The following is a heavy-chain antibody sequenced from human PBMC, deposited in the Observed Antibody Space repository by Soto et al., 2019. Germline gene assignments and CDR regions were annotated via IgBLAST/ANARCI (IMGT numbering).Heavy chain of an antibody. Sequence: QVQLVESGGGVVQPGRSLRLSGAAYGFTFSTCGMHWVREAPGKGLEWVAVISYDGSDKYYADSVKGRFTISRDNSKNTLYLQMNSLRAEDTAVYYCAKDMGRAAAGTFDYWGQGTLVTVSS. V-gene: IGHV3-30*18. D-gene: IGHD6-13*01. CDR2: ISYDGSDK. J-gene: IGHJ4*02. CDR3: AKDMGRAAAGTFDY. CDR1: GFTFSTCG.